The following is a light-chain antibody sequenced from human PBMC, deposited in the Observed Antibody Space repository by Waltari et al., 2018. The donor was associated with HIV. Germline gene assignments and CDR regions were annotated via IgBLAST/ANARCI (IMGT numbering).Light chain of an antibody. CDR3: QSYDTSLGGWV. V-gene: IGLV1-40*01. CDR1: LTNIGAGSA. J-gene: IGLJ3*02. Sequence: QSVLTPPPSVSGAPGQRFPISCTGRLTNIGAGSAAPWYQQLPGTAPKLLIFRSVNRPSGVPDRFSGSKSGTSASLAITGLQAEDEADFYCQSYDTSLGGWVFGGGTKLTVL. CDR2: RSV.